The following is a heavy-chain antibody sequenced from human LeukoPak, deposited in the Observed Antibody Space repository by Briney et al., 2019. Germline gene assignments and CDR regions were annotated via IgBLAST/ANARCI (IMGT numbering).Heavy chain of an antibody. V-gene: IGHV3-7*01. Sequence: GGSLRLSCTASGFTFKNYRMTWVRQAPGKGLEWVASMKDDGNEIQYVDSVKGRFTISRDNAKNSLYLQMNNLRAEATAVYYCARNRATNDYWGQGTLVTVSS. J-gene: IGHJ4*02. CDR1: GFTFKNYR. CDR2: MKDDGNEI. D-gene: IGHD1-26*01. CDR3: ARNRATNDY.